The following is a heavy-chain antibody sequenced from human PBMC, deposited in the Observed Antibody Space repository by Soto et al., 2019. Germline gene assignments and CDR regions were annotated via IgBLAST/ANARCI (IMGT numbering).Heavy chain of an antibody. CDR3: ARRHLAVAVSPWFDP. CDR2: IDSSGEK. J-gene: IGHJ5*02. V-gene: IGHV2-26*01. Sequence: QVTLKESGPVLVKPTETLTLRCTVSGLSITDSEMGVSWIRQPPGQPLEWLAQIDSSGEKSYRTFLKSRLAIPKDTSKSQIVLTMTNMDPADTATYYCARRHLAVAVSPWFDPWGQGIPVTVSS. CDR1: GLSITDSEMG. D-gene: IGHD6-19*01.